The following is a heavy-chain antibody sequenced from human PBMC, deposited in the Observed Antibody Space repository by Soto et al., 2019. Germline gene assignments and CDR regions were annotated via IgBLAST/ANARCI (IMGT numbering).Heavy chain of an antibody. V-gene: IGHV4-59*01. D-gene: IGHD2-2*01. J-gene: IGHJ4*02. CDR1: GGSISSYY. CDR3: ARGGCMSTIFYSWYTVFDY. CDR2: IYYSGST. Sequence: SETLSLTCTVSGGSISSYYWSWIRQPPGKGLERIGYIYYSGSTNYNPSLKSRVTISVDTSKNQFSLNLSSVTAADTAVYYCARGGCMSTIFYSWYTVFDYWGQGTLVTVSS.